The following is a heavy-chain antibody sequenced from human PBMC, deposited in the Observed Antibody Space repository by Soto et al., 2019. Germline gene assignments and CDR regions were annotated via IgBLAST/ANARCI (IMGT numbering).Heavy chain of an antibody. V-gene: IGHV5-51*01. CDR3: ARRRETTMAYDAYDL. D-gene: IGHD1-1*01. J-gene: IGHJ3*01. Sequence: GESLKISCKGSGYSFSTYWIAWVRQMPGKGLEWMGIIYPDDSDIRYSPSFQGQVTLSVDKSIRTAYLQWRSLTASETAIYYCARRRETTMAYDAYDLWGQGTTVTVSS. CDR1: GYSFSTYW. CDR2: IYPDDSDI.